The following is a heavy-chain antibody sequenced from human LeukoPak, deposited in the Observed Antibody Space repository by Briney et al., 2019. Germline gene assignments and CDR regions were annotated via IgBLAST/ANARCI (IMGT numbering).Heavy chain of an antibody. D-gene: IGHD3/OR15-3a*01. V-gene: IGHV3-74*01. J-gene: IGHJ4*02. CDR2: IKPDGSNT. Sequence: HPGGSLRLSCAASGFTFSTYSMHWVRQAPGKGLVWVSYIKPDGSNTAYADSVKGRFTISRDNAKNTLYLQMNSLRAEDTAVYYCARDKDWLLYDNWGQGTLVTVSS. CDR1: GFTFSTYS. CDR3: ARDKDWLLYDN.